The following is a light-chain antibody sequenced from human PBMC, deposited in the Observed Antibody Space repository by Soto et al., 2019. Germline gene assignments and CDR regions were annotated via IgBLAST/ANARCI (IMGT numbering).Light chain of an antibody. CDR3: QQYGSSPWT. V-gene: IGKV3-20*01. Sequence: ETVLTQSPGTLSLSPGERATLSCRAIQTIRSNYLAWYRQTPGQAPRLLIYGASNRATGIADRFSGSGSGTDFTLILSRLEPEDFALYYCQQYGSSPWTFGQGTKVEIK. CDR1: QTIRSNY. CDR2: GAS. J-gene: IGKJ1*01.